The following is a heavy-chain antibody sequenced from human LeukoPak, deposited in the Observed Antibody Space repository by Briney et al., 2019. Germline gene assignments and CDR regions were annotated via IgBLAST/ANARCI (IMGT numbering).Heavy chain of an antibody. J-gene: IGHJ4*02. V-gene: IGHV4-59*12. CDR3: ARTLGYCSGGSCQPSNYFDY. Sequence: SETLSLTCTVSGCSISSYYWSWIRQPPGKGLEWIGYIYYSGSTNYNPSLKSRVTISVDTSKNQFSLKLSSVTAADTAVYYCARTLGYCSGGSCQPSNYFDYWGQGTLVTVSS. D-gene: IGHD2-15*01. CDR1: GCSISSYY. CDR2: IYYSGST.